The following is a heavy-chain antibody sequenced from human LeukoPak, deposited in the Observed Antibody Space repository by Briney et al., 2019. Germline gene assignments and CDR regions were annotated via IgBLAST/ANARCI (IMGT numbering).Heavy chain of an antibody. J-gene: IGHJ6*03. CDR1: GFTFSSYD. D-gene: IGHD3-10*01. CDR3: ARDHDRGIARYMDV. V-gene: IGHV3-13*01. CDR2: IGTAGAT. Sequence: GSLRLSCAASGFTFSSYDMHWVRQATGKGLEWVSVIGTAGATYYPGSVKGRFTISRENAKNSFYLQMNSLRAEDTAVYYCARDHDRGIARYMDVWGKGTTVTVSS.